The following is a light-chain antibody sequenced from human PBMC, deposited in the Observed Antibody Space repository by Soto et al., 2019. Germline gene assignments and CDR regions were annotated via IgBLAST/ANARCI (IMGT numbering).Light chain of an antibody. J-gene: IGLJ2*01. CDR3: SSYAGSLVV. CDR1: SRDIGDYNY. Sequence: QSALTQPPSASGSPGQSVSISCTGTSRDIGDYNYVSWYQQHPGKAPKLIIYEVNRRPSGVPDRFSASKSANTAALTVSGLQAEDEAVYYCSSYAGSLVVFGGGTKLTVL. CDR2: EVN. V-gene: IGLV2-8*01.